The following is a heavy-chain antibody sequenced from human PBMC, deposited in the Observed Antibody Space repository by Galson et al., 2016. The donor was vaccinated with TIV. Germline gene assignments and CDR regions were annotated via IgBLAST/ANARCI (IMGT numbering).Heavy chain of an antibody. D-gene: IGHD3-10*01. Sequence: TLSLTCTVSSGSMSSSDYYWNWIRQPAGKGLEWVGRVYASGGTNYNPSLESRLTISIDTSKNQFFLKLTSVTAADTAVYYCARDPRGLTFDIWGQGTTVTVSS. J-gene: IGHJ3*02. CDR1: SGSMSSSDYY. CDR2: VYASGGT. V-gene: IGHV4-61*02. CDR3: ARDPRGLTFDI.